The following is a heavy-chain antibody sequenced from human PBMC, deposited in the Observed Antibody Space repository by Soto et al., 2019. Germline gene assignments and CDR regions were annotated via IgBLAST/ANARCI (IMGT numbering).Heavy chain of an antibody. CDR1: GFSLSTSGVG. J-gene: IGHJ5*02. Sequence: QITLKESGPTLVKPTQTLTLTCTFSGFSLSTSGVGVGWIRQPPGKALEWLALIYWNDDKRYSPSLKSRLTITKDTSKNQVVLTMTNMDPVDTATYYCAHRPGGGGSCYGGVCWFDPWGQGTLVTVSS. V-gene: IGHV2-5*01. CDR2: IYWNDDK. CDR3: AHRPGGGGSCYGGVCWFDP. D-gene: IGHD2-15*01.